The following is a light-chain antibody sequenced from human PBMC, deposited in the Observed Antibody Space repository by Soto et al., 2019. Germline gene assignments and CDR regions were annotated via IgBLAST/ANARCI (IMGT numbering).Light chain of an antibody. V-gene: IGKV1-39*01. CDR3: QQSYSHRLT. CDR2: ATS. J-gene: IGKJ3*01. CDR1: QSIRSY. Sequence: DIQLTQSPSSLSASVGDRVTLTCRASQSIRSYLDWYQQKPGNPPKLLIYATSSFQNVVPSRFSGSGSGTNFTLTIRSLQPEDFATYYCQQSYSHRLTFGPGATVDVK.